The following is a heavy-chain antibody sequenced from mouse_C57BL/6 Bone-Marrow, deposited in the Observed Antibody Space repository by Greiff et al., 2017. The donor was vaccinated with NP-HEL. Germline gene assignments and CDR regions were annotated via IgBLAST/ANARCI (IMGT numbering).Heavy chain of an antibody. CDR3: ATEDYYGSSPFAY. D-gene: IGHD1-1*01. V-gene: IGHV1-69*01. Sequence: VQLQQPGAELVMPGASVKLSCKASGYTFTSYWMHWVKQRPGQGLEWIGEIDPSDSYTNSNQKFKGKSTLTVDKSSSTAYMQLSSLTSEDSAVYDCATEDYYGSSPFAYWGQGTLVTVSA. CDR2: IDPSDSYT. CDR1: GYTFTSYW. J-gene: IGHJ3*01.